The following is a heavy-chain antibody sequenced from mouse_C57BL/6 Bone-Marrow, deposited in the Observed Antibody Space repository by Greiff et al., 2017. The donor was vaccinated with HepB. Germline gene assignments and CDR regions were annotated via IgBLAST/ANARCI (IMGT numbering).Heavy chain of an antibody. D-gene: IGHD2-2*01. Sequence: VQLQQPGAELVKPGASVKLSCKASGYTFTSYWMHWVKQRPGQGLEWIGMIHPNSGSTNYNEKFKSKATLTVDKSSSTAYMRLSSLTSEDSAVYYCARIGLRGFGYYAMDYWGQGTSVTVSS. CDR2: IHPNSGST. V-gene: IGHV1-64*01. CDR3: ARIGLRGFGYYAMDY. CDR1: GYTFTSYW. J-gene: IGHJ4*01.